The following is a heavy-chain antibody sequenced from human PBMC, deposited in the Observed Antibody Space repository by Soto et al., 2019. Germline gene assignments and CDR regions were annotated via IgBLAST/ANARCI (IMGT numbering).Heavy chain of an antibody. CDR1: GFTFSDYY. J-gene: IGHJ6*02. D-gene: IGHD3-3*01. CDR2: ISSSSSYT. CDR3: ARGPGLGGYYFYDYYYYGMDV. Sequence: GGSLRLSCAASGFTFSDYYMSWIRQAPGKGLEWASYISSSSSYTNYADSVKGRFTISRDNAKNSLYLQMNSLRAEDTAVYYCARGPGLGGYYFYDYYYYGMDVWGQGTTVTVSS. V-gene: IGHV3-11*06.